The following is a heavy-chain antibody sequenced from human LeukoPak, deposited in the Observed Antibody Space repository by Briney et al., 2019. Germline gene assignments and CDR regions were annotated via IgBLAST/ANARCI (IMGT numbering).Heavy chain of an antibody. J-gene: IGHJ4*02. D-gene: IGHD3-16*01. CDR3: ARGGALDY. Sequence: ASVKVSCKTSGYTFTDYYMHWVRQAPGQGLEWMGWVNPNSGGTTYAQNFQGRVTLTRDTSISTTYMELSRLRSDDTAVYYCARGGALDYWGQGTLVTVPS. CDR2: VNPNSGGT. V-gene: IGHV1-2*02. CDR1: GYTFTDYY.